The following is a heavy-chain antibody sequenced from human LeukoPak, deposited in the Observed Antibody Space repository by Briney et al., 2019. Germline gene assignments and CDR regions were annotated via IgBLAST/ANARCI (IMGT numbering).Heavy chain of an antibody. Sequence: SVKVSCKASGGTFSSYAISWVRQAPGQGLEWMGRIIPIFGTANYAQKFQGRVTITTDESTSTAYMELSSLRSEDTAVYYCARGELRFLEWSNNWFDPWGQGTLVTASS. CDR2: IIPIFGTA. CDR3: ARGELRFLEWSNNWFDP. J-gene: IGHJ5*02. CDR1: GGTFSSYA. V-gene: IGHV1-69*05. D-gene: IGHD3-3*01.